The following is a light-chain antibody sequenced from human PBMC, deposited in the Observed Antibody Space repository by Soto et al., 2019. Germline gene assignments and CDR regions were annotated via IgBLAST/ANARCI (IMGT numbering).Light chain of an antibody. J-gene: IGKJ2*01. V-gene: IGKV1-5*01. Sequence: DIQVTQSPSTLSASVGDRVTITCRASQSISSWLAWYQQKPGKAPKLLIFDASRLEIGVPSRFSGSGSGTECILTICSLEHDDFASYFCQQYDGYSGYTFGQGTKLEI. CDR2: DAS. CDR3: QQYDGYSGYT. CDR1: QSISSW.